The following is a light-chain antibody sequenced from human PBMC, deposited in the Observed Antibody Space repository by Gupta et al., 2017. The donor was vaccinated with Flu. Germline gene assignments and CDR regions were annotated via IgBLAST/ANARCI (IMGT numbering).Light chain of an antibody. J-gene: IGLJ1*01. Sequence: QSALTQPAPVSGSPGQAITISCSGTRSDFGDYNYVSWYQHSPGEAPRLMIFDVGVRPSGVSNRFSGSISGNTASLTISGLQAEDEGDYFCISYSSSSSFVFGSGTKVTVL. CDR1: RSDFGDYNY. CDR2: DVG. V-gene: IGLV2-14*01. CDR3: ISYSSSSSFV.